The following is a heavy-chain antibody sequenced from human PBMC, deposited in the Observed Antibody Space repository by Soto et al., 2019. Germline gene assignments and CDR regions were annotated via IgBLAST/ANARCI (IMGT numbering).Heavy chain of an antibody. CDR3: ARAPREITMVRGVIITWYYGMDA. CDR1: GDSVSSNSAA. D-gene: IGHD3-10*01. J-gene: IGHJ6*02. Sequence: SQTLSLTCAISGDSVSSNSAAWNWIRQSPSRGLEWLGRTYYRSKWYNDYAVSVKSRITINPDTSKNQFSLQLNSVTPEDTAVYYCARAPREITMVRGVIITWYYGMDAWGQGTTVTVSS. CDR2: TYYRSKWYN. V-gene: IGHV6-1*01.